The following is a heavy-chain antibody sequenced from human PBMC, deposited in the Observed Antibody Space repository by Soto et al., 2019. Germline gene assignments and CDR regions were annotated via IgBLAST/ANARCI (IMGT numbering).Heavy chain of an antibody. D-gene: IGHD3-22*01. J-gene: IGHJ1*01. V-gene: IGHV2-5*02. CDR1: GFSLSTSGVG. CDR3: ALAYYYDSSGYYYEH. Sequence: QITLKESGPTLVKPTQTLTLTCTFSGFSLSTSGVGVGWIRQPPGKALEWLALIYWDDDKRYSPSLKSRLTITKDTSKNQVVLTVTNMDPVDTATYYCALAYYYDSSGYYYEHWGQGTLVTVSS. CDR2: IYWDDDK.